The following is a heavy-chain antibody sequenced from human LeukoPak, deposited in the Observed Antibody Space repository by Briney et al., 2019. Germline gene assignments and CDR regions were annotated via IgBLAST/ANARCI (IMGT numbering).Heavy chain of an antibody. CDR2: IYHSGST. Sequence: PSETLSLTCTVSGYSISSGYYWGWIRQPPGKGLEWIGSIYHSGSTYYNPSLKSRVTISVDTSKNQFSLKLSSVTAADTAVYYCARVRGYCSSGSCGMDVWGQGTTVTVSS. CDR1: GYSISSGYY. CDR3: ARVRGYCSSGSCGMDV. V-gene: IGHV4-38-2*02. J-gene: IGHJ6*02. D-gene: IGHD2-15*01.